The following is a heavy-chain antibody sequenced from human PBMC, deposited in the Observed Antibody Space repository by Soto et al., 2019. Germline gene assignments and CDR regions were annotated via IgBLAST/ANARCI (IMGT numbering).Heavy chain of an antibody. J-gene: IGHJ4*02. V-gene: IGHV4-59*01. CDR3: ARIRGDGYSDY. Sequence: SETLSLSCTVSGGSISGYYWSWIRQPPGKGLEWIAYIHSSGSTQYNPSLESRVTILLDTSKNQISLNLISVTAADAAVYFCARIRGDGYSDYWGQGILVTVSS. CDR1: GGSISGYY. D-gene: IGHD2-21*02. CDR2: IHSSGST.